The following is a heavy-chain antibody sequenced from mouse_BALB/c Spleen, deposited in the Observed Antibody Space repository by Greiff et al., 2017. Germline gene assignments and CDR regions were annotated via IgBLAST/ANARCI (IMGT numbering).Heavy chain of an antibody. D-gene: IGHD2-12*01. J-gene: IGHJ3*01. CDR2: ISYDGSN. Sequence: VQLVESGPGLVKPSQSLSLTCSVTGYSITSGYYWNWIRQFPGNKLEWMGYISYDGSNNYNPSLKNRISITRDTSKNQFFLKLNSVTTEDTATYYCASDYDWFAYWGQGTLVTVSA. V-gene: IGHV3-6*02. CDR1: GYSITSGYY. CDR3: ASDYDWFAY.